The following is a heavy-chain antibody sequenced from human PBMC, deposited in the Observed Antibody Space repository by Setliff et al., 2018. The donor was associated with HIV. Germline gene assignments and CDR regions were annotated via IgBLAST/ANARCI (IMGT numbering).Heavy chain of an antibody. Sequence: GGSLRLSCAASGFTFSNYAMTGVRQAAGKGLEWVSAISSSGINTYYIDSVKGRFIISRDNSRNTLYLQLNSLRVEDTAVYFCAKEVSGGGWPRWGDQWGQGTRVTVSS. V-gene: IGHV3-23*01. CDR1: GFTFSNYA. CDR2: ISSSGINT. D-gene: IGHD6-19*01. CDR3: AKEVSGGGWPRWGDQ. J-gene: IGHJ4*02.